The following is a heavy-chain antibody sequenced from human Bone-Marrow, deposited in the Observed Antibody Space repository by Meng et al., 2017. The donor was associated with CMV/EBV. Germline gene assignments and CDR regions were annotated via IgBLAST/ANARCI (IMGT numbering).Heavy chain of an antibody. CDR3: ARIQRPGAPLDYDYTMDV. CDR2: IYYSGIT. CDR1: GGSISSSSYY. D-gene: IGHD5-18*01. J-gene: IGHJ6*02. V-gene: IGHV4-39*07. Sequence: GSLRLSCTVSGGSISSSSYYWGWIRQPPGKGLEWIGSIYYSGITFYNPSLKSRVTISVDTSKNHFSLKLSSVTAADTAVYFCARIQRPGAPLDYDYTMDVWGQGTTVTFPS.